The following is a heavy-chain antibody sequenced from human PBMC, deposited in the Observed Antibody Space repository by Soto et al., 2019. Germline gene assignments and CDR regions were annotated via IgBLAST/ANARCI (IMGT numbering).Heavy chain of an antibody. CDR1: GGSTRSSNW. CDR2: IYHSGST. V-gene: IGHV4-4*02. J-gene: IGHJ6*02. CDR3: ARLSAGHYYGMDV. Sequence: LSLTCAVSGGSTRSSNWWSLVRQPPGKGLEWIGEIYHSGSTNYNPSLKSRVTISVDKSKNQFSLKLSSVTAADTAVYYCARLSAGHYYGMDVWGQGTTVTVSS. D-gene: IGHD1-1*01.